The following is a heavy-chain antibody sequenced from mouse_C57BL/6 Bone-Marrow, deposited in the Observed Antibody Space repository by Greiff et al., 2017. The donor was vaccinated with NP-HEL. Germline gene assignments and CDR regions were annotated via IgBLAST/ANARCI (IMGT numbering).Heavy chain of an antibody. CDR2: IYPRSGNT. Sequence: HVQLQQSGAELARPGASVKLSCKASGYTFTSYGISWVKQRTGQGLEWIGEIYPRSGNTYYNEKFKGKATLTADKSSSTAYMELRSLTSEDSAVYFCATEDYGYYAMDYWGQGTSVTVSS. CDR1: GYTFTSYG. D-gene: IGHD2-4*01. CDR3: ATEDYGYYAMDY. V-gene: IGHV1-81*01. J-gene: IGHJ4*01.